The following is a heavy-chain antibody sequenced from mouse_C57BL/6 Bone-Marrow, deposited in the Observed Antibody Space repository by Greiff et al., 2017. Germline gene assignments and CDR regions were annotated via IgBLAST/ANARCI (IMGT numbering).Heavy chain of an antibody. CDR3: ARRDDGYFDV. CDR1: GYTFTNYW. V-gene: IGHV1-63*01. CDR2: IYPGGGYT. Sequence: QVQLQQSGAELVRPGTSVKMSCKASGYTFTNYWIGWAKQRPGHGLEWIGDIYPGGGYTNYNEKFKGKATLTADKSSSTAYMQFSSLTSEDSAIYYCARRDDGYFDVWGTGTTVTVSS. D-gene: IGHD2-3*01. J-gene: IGHJ1*03.